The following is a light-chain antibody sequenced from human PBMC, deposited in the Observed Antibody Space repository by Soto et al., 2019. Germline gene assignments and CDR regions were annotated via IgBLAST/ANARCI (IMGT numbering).Light chain of an antibody. CDR1: SSDVGGYNY. V-gene: IGLV2-14*01. J-gene: IGLJ1*01. CDR2: AVS. Sequence: QSALTQPASVSGSPGQSITISCTETSSDVGGYNYVSWYQQHPGKAPKLMIYAVSNRPSGVSTRFSGSKSGNTASLTISGLQAEDEADYHCSSYTTSSTLLYVFGTGTKVTVL. CDR3: SSYTTSSTLLYV.